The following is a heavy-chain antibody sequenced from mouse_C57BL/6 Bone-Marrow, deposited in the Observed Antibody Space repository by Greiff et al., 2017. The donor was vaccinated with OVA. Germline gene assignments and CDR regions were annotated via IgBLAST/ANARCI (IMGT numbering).Heavy chain of an antibody. CDR1: GYTFTSYW. D-gene: IGHD1-1*01. CDR2: IDPSDSYT. CDR3: ARWDTTVVAYFYAMDY. J-gene: IGHJ4*01. Sequence: QVQLQQPGAELVRPGTSVKLSCKASGYTFTSYWMHWVKQRPGQGLEWIGVIDPSDSYTNYNQKFKGKATVTVDTSSSTAYMQLSSLTSEDSAVYYCARWDTTVVAYFYAMDYWGQGTSVTVSS. V-gene: IGHV1-59*01.